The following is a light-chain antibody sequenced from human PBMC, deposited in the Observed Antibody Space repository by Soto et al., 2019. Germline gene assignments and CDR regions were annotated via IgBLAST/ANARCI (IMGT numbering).Light chain of an antibody. J-gene: IGKJ1*01. CDR1: QTISSW. Sequence: DIQMTQSPSTLSGSVGGRVTITCRASQTISSWLAWYQQKPGKAPKLLIYKASTLKSGVPSRFSGSGSGTEFTLNISRLQPDDFATYYCQHYNSYSEAFGQGTRVDIK. CDR3: QHYNSYSEA. V-gene: IGKV1-5*03. CDR2: KAS.